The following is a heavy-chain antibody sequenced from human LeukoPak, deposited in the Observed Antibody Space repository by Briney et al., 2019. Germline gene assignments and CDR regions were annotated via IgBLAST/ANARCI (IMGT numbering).Heavy chain of an antibody. Sequence: GGSLRLSCAASGFNVDDFAMHWVRQTPGKGLEWVAAISWDDDSTYYVDSVKGRFTISRDNSKNSLYLQMNGLRSDDTALYYCARGLGGLDWGQGTLVTVSS. D-gene: IGHD3-10*01. CDR2: ISWDDDST. J-gene: IGHJ4*02. CDR1: GFNVDDFA. CDR3: ARGLGGLD. V-gene: IGHV3-43D*04.